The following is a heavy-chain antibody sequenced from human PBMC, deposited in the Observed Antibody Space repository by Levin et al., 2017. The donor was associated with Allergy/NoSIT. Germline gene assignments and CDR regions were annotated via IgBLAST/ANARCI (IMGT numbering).Heavy chain of an antibody. Sequence: PGGSLRLSCAASGFTFSSYWMHWVRQAPGKGLVWVSRINSDGSSTSYADSVKGRFTISRDNAKNTLYLQMNSLRAEDTAVYYCARAPIVVVTPFDYWGQGTLVTVSS. J-gene: IGHJ4*02. D-gene: IGHD3-22*01. CDR1: GFTFSSYW. CDR3: ARAPIVVVTPFDY. CDR2: INSDGSST. V-gene: IGHV3-74*01.